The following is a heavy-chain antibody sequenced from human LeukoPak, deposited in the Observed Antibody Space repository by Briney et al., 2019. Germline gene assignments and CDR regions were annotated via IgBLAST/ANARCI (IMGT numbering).Heavy chain of an antibody. CDR2: INHSGST. CDR3: ARGFTMISY. D-gene: IGHD3-22*01. CDR1: GGSFSGYY. V-gene: IGHV4-34*01. Sequence: SETLSLTCAVYGGSFSGYYWSWIRQPPGKGLEWIGEINHSGSTNYNPSLKSRVTISVDTSKNQFSLKLGSVTAADTAVYYCARGFTMISYWGQGTLVTVSS. J-gene: IGHJ4*02.